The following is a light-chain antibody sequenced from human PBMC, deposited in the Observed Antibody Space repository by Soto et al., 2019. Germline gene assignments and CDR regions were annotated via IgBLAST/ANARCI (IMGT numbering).Light chain of an antibody. Sequence: ENVLTQSPATLSLSPGERATLSCRASQSVSSYLAWYQQKPGQAPRLLIYDASKRATGIPARFSGSGSGTDFTLTISSLEPEDFAVYYCQQYGSPPITFGQGTRLEI. V-gene: IGKV3-11*01. CDR1: QSVSSY. CDR3: QQYGSPPIT. CDR2: DAS. J-gene: IGKJ5*01.